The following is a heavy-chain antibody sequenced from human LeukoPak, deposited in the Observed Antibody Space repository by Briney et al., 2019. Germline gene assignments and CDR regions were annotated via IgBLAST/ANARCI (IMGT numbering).Heavy chain of an antibody. D-gene: IGHD1-7*01. V-gene: IGHV3-9*01. CDR2: ITWNSGNT. Sequence: GGSLRLSCAASGFTFDDYAMHWVRHAPGKGLEWVSGITWNSGNTDYADSVRGRLTIYRDNAKNSLYLQMHSLRAEDTACYYCVRARGNSYFDDWGRGTLVTVSS. J-gene: IGHJ4*02. CDR3: VRARGNSYFDD. CDR1: GFTFDDYA.